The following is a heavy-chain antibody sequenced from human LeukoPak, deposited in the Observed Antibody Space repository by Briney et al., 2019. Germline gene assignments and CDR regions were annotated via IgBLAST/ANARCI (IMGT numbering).Heavy chain of an antibody. D-gene: IGHD6-19*01. V-gene: IGHV4-34*01. Sequence: SETLSLTCAVYGGSFSGYYWSWIRQPPGKGLEWIGEINHSGSTNYNPSLKSRVTISVDTSKNQFSLKLSSVIAADTAVYFCARHMGTVASPYTPLDYWGQGTLVTVSS. CDR3: ARHMGTVASPYTPLDY. CDR2: INHSGST. CDR1: GGSFSGYY. J-gene: IGHJ4*02.